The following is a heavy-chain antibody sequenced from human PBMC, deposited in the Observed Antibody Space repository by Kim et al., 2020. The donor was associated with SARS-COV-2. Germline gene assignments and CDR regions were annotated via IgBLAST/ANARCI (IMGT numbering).Heavy chain of an antibody. CDR1: GFTFRNAW. CDR3: TSDLGDYCSGDCYSRV. Sequence: GGSLRLSCAASGFTFRNAWMNWVRQAPGKGLEWVGRIKSKTNGGTTGYAAPVKGRFTISRDDSKNTLYLQMNSLKTEDTAVYYCTSDLGDYCSGDCYSRVRGQGTTVTVSS. D-gene: IGHD2-21*02. CDR2: IKSKTNGGTT. J-gene: IGHJ6*02. V-gene: IGHV3-15*01.